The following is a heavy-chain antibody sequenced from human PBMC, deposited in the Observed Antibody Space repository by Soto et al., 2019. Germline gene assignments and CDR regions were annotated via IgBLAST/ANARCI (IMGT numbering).Heavy chain of an antibody. CDR1: GGSISSGGYY. CDR3: AREGGVSSSWTNLFDP. V-gene: IGHV4-31*03. Sequence: QVQLQESGPGLVKPSQTLSLTCTVSGGSISSGGYYWSWIRQHPGKGLEWVGYIYYSGSTYYNPSLQSRVIISVDTSKNQFSLKLSSVTAADTAVYYCAREGGVSSSWTNLFDPWGQGTLVTVSS. J-gene: IGHJ5*02. CDR2: IYYSGST. D-gene: IGHD6-13*01.